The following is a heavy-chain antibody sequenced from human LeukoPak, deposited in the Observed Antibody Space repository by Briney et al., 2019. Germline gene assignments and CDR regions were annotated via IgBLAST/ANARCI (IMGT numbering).Heavy chain of an antibody. CDR2: IYYSGST. Sequence: SETLSLTCTVSGGSISNYYWSWIRQPPGKGLEWVGYIYYSGSTNYNPSLKSRVTISVDTSKNQFSLKLSSVTAADTAVYYCAKGDYDILTGHTDYWGQGTLVTVSS. V-gene: IGHV4-59*01. J-gene: IGHJ4*02. CDR1: GGSISNYY. D-gene: IGHD3-9*01. CDR3: AKGDYDILTGHTDY.